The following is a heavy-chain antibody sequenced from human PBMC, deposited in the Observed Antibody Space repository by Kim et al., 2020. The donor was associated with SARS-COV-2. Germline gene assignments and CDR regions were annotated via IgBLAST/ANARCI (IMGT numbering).Heavy chain of an antibody. CDR1: GFTFSSYA. D-gene: IGHD2-15*01. J-gene: IGHJ6*02. CDR2: ISYDGSNK. CDR3: ASVYCSGGSCYSYVYYGMDA. Sequence: GGSLRLSCAASGFTFSSYAMHWVRQAPGKGLEWVAVISYDGSNKYYADSVKGRFTISRDNSKNTLYLQMNSLRAEDTALYYCASVYCSGGSCYSYVYYGMDACGQGTTGTVSS. V-gene: IGHV3-30-3*01.